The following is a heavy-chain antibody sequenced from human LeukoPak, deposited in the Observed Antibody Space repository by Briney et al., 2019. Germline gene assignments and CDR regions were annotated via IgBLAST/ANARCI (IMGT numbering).Heavy chain of an antibody. J-gene: IGHJ3*02. CDR2: IIPILGIA. CDR1: GGTFSSYT. CDR3: ARARSGSDGSGPYAFDI. D-gene: IGHD3-10*01. Sequence: SVKVSCKASGGTFSSYTISWVRQAPGQGLEWMGRIIPILGIANRAQKFQGRVTITADKSTSTAYMELSSLRSEDTAVYYCARARSGSDGSGPYAFDIWGQGTMVTVSS. V-gene: IGHV1-69*02.